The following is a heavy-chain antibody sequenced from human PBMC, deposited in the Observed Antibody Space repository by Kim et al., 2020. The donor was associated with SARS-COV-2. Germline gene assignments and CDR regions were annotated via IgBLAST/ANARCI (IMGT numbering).Heavy chain of an antibody. CDR1: GFTFSTYW. D-gene: IGHD1-26*01. CDR3: ARGGGSYCFDY. CDR2: INSDGSIT. J-gene: IGHJ4*02. V-gene: IGHV3-74*01. Sequence: GGSLRLSCVASGFTFSTYWMHWVRQAPGKGLVWVSRINSDGSITSYADSVKGRFTISRDNAKNTLYLQMNSLRAEDTAVYYCARGGGSYCFDYWGQGTLVTVSS.